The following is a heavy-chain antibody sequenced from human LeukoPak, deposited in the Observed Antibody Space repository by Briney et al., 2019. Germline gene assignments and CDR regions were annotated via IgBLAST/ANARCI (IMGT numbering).Heavy chain of an antibody. Sequence: TGGSLRLSCAASGFTLSSYSMHWARQAPGKGLEYVSAISSNGGSIYYANSVKGRFTISRDNSKNTLYLQMGSLRAEDMAVYYCARDRTYCGGDCYPDDAFDIWGQGTMVTVSS. J-gene: IGHJ3*02. CDR1: GFTLSSYS. CDR2: ISSNGGSI. D-gene: IGHD2-21*02. V-gene: IGHV3-64*01. CDR3: ARDRTYCGGDCYPDDAFDI.